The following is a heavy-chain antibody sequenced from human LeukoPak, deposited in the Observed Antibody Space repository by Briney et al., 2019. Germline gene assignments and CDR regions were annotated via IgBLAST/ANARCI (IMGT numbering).Heavy chain of an antibody. D-gene: IGHD6-13*01. CDR2: INHSGST. V-gene: IGHV4-34*01. J-gene: IGHJ4*02. Sequence: SDTLSLTCAVYGGSFSGYYWSWIRQPPGKGLEWIGEINHSGSTNYNPSLKSRVTISVDTSKNQFSLKLSSVTAADTAVYYCARGLGIAAAGRLFDYWGQGTLVTVSS. CDR3: ARGLGIAAAGRLFDY. CDR1: GGSFSGYY.